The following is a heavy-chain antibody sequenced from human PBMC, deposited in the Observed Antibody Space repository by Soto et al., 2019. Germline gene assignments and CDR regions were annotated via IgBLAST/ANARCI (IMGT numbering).Heavy chain of an antibody. Sequence: SVKVSCKASGGTFSSYAISWVRQAPGQGLEWMGGIIPIFGTANYAQKFQGRVTITADESTSTAYMELSSLRSDDTAVYYCARVAGLNGRSAELDVWGQGTTVTVSS. J-gene: IGHJ6*02. CDR1: GGTFSSYA. V-gene: IGHV1-69*13. CDR2: IIPIFGTA. CDR3: ARVAGLNGRSAELDV. D-gene: IGHD2-21*01.